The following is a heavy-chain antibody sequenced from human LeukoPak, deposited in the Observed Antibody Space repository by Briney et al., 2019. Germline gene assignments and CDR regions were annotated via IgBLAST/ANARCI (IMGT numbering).Heavy chain of an antibody. CDR3: AKDLRWLQLPDY. J-gene: IGHJ4*02. CDR2: ISGNGGST. Sequence: GGSLRLSCAASGFTFSSYAMSWVRQAPGKGLEWVSGISGNGGSTYYADSVKGRFTMSRDNSKNTLSLQMNSLRAEDTAVYYCAKDLRWLQLPDYWGQGTLVTVSS. V-gene: IGHV3-23*01. D-gene: IGHD5-24*01. CDR1: GFTFSSYA.